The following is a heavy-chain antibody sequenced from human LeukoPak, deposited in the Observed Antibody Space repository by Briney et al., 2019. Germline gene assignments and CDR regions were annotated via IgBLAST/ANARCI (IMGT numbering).Heavy chain of an antibody. CDR3: AFTKQQLATGEFDY. D-gene: IGHD6-13*01. CDR2: FDPEDGET. CDR1: GYTLTESS. Sequence: ASVKVSCKVSGYTLTESSMHWVRQAPGKGLEWMGGFDPEDGETIYAQKFQGRVTMTEDASTDTAYMELSSLRSEDTAVYYCAFTKQQLATGEFDYWGQGTLVTVSS. J-gene: IGHJ4*02. V-gene: IGHV1-24*01.